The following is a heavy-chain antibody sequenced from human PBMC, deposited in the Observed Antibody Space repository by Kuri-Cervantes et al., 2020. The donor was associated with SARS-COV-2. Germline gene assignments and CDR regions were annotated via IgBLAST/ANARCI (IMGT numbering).Heavy chain of an antibody. CDR3: AREGITVIPYFDY. J-gene: IGHJ4*02. D-gene: IGHD4-17*01. V-gene: IGHV3-23*01. Sequence: GESLKISCAASGFTFSSYAMSWVRQAPGKGLEWVSAISSSGGSTSYADSVKGRFTISRDNAKNTLYLQMNSLRAEDTAVYYCAREGITVIPYFDYWGQGTLVTVSS. CDR1: GFTFSSYA. CDR2: ISSSGGST.